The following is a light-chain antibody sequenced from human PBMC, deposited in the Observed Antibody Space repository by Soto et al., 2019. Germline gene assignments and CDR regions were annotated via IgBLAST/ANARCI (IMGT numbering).Light chain of an antibody. Sequence: SVLTQPASVSAASGHSITISCTGTSNYIGGHNAVSWYHRYAGEAPRLLIYDVTSRAAGVSNRFSASKSGNTASLTISGLLAEEEADYYCSSYVTGGSYVLGPGTKVTVL. V-gene: IGLV2-14*03. J-gene: IGLJ1*01. CDR1: SNYIGGHNA. CDR2: DVT. CDR3: SSYVTGGSYV.